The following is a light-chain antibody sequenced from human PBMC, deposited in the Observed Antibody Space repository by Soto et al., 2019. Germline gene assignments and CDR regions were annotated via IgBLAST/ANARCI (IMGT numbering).Light chain of an antibody. J-gene: IGKJ3*01. CDR2: GAS. Sequence: EIVLTQSPGTLSLTTGERATLSCRASQSVSSSYLAWYQQKPGQAPRLLIYGASSRATGIPDRFSGSGSGTDFTLTISRLVPEDFAVYYCQQYGSSRTFGPGTKVDIK. V-gene: IGKV3-20*01. CDR1: QSVSSSY. CDR3: QQYGSSRT.